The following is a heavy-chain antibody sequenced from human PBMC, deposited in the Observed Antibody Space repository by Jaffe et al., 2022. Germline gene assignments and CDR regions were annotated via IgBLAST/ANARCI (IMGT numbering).Heavy chain of an antibody. D-gene: IGHD5-12*01. CDR1: GFSLSTSGVG. J-gene: IGHJ4*02. V-gene: IGHV2-5*01. CDR3: AHRPPEYIQVYYFDY. CDR2: IYWNDDK. Sequence: QITLKESGPTLVKPTQTLTLTCTFSGFSLSTSGVGVGWIRQPPGKALEWLALIYWNDDKRYSPSLKSRLTITKDTSKNQVVLTMTNMDPVDTATYYCAHRPPEYIQVYYFDYWGQGTLVTVSS.